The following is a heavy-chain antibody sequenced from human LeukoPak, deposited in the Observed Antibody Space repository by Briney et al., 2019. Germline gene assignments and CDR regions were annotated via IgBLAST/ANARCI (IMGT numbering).Heavy chain of an antibody. Sequence: PSETLSLTCTVSGGSISSYYWSWLRQPPGKGLEWIGYIYYSGSTNYNPSLKSRVTISVDTSKNQFSLKLSSVTAADTAVYYCARGGYSSGQVDYWGQGTLVTVSS. CDR1: GGSISSYY. V-gene: IGHV4-59*01. D-gene: IGHD6-19*01. CDR3: ARGGYSSGQVDY. J-gene: IGHJ4*02. CDR2: IYYSGST.